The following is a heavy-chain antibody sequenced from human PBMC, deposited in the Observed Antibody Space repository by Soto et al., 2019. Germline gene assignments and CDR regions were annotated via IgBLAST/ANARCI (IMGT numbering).Heavy chain of an antibody. CDR1: GFSFSSYA. J-gene: IGHJ4*02. CDR3: ARDGCPNGVCFNDY. Sequence: GSLRLSCAASGFSFSSYAMHWVRQAPGKGLEWLSFISYDGRNEYYADSVKGRFTVSRDSSENTLYLQINTLKPEDTAVYYCARDGCPNGVCFNDYWGQGTLVTV. CDR2: ISYDGRNE. V-gene: IGHV3-30*04. D-gene: IGHD2-8*01.